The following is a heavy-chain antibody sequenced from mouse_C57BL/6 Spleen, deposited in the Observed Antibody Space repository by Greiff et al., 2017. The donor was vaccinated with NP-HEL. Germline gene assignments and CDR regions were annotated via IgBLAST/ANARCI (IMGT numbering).Heavy chain of an antibody. CDR3: AKGSNYYAMDY. D-gene: IGHD2-5*01. CDR2: IWRGGST. V-gene: IGHV2-5*01. CDR1: GFSLTSYG. J-gene: IGHJ4*01. Sequence: QVQLQQSGPGLVQPSQSLSITCTVPGFSLTSYGVHWVRQSPGTGLEWLGVIWRGGSTAYNAAFMSRLSITKDNSKSQVFFKMNSLQADDTAIYYCAKGSNYYAMDYWGQGTSVTVSS.